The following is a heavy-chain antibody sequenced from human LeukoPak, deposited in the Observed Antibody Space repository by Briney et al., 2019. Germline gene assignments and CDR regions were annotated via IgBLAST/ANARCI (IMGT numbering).Heavy chain of an antibody. J-gene: IGHJ4*02. V-gene: IGHV3-21*01. CDR3: AKQSSGWYDDESFDY. CDR2: ISGSSSDI. D-gene: IGHD6-19*01. CDR1: AFTFRGYS. Sequence: GGSLRLSCAGSAFTFRGYSMNSVRQAPGKGLEWVSSISGSSSDIYYADSVRGRFTISRDKSKNTLYLQMNSLRAEDTAVYYCAKQSSGWYDDESFDYWDQGTLVTVSS.